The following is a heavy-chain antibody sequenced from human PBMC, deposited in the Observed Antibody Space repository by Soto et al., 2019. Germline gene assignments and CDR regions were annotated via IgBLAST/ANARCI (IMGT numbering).Heavy chain of an antibody. V-gene: IGHV5-51*01. CDR3: ARGRDELRYFDWLLPLHY. CDR1: GYSFTSYW. D-gene: IGHD3-9*01. CDR2: IYPGDSDT. Sequence: VESLKISCKGSGYSFTSYWIGWVRQMPGKGLEWMGIIYPGDSDTRYSPSFQGQVTISADKSISTAYLQWSSLKASDTAMYYCARGRDELRYFDWLLPLHYWGQGTLAIVSS. J-gene: IGHJ4*02.